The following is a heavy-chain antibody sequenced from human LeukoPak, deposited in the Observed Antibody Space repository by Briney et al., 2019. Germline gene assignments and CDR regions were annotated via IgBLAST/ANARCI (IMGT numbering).Heavy chain of an antibody. CDR3: AREWWALDY. D-gene: IGHD2-15*01. V-gene: IGHV3-30-3*01. CDR1: GFTFSSYA. J-gene: IGHJ4*02. Sequence: PGGSLRLSCAASGFTFSSYAMHWVRQAPGKGLEWVAVISYDGSNKYYADSVKGRFTISRDNSKNTLYLQMNSLRAEDTAVYYCAREWWALDYWGRGTLVTVSS. CDR2: ISYDGSNK.